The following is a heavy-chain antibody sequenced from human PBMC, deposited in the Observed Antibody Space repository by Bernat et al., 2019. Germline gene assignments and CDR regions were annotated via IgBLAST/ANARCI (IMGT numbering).Heavy chain of an antibody. J-gene: IGHJ4*02. CDR1: GFTFSSYG. Sequence: QVQLVESGGGVVQPGRSLRLSCAASGFTFSSYGMHWVRQAPGKGLEWVAVIWYDGSNKYYADSVKGRFTISRDNSKNTLYLQMNSLSAEDTAVYYCARDKAYGVFDYWGQGTLVTVPS. CDR2: IWYDGSNK. V-gene: IGHV3-33*01. D-gene: IGHD4-17*01. CDR3: ARDKAYGVFDY.